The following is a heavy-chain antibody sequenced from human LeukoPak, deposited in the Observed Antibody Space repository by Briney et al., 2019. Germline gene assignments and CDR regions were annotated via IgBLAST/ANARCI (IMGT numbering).Heavy chain of an antibody. V-gene: IGHV3-9*01. CDR2: ISWNSGSI. J-gene: IGHJ4*02. Sequence: PGGSLRLPCAASGFTFDDYAMHWVRQAPGKGLEWVSGISWNSGSIGYADSVKGRFTISRDNAKNSLYLQMNSLRAEDTALYYCATIEGLFDYWGQGTLVTVSS. CDR1: GFTFDDYA. D-gene: IGHD1-26*01. CDR3: ATIEGLFDY.